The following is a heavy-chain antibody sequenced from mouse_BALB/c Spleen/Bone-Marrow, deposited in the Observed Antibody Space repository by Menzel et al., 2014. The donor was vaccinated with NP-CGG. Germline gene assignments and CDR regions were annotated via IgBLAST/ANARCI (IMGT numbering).Heavy chain of an antibody. CDR3: ARGNGNYGFDY. CDR2: IYPGDGDT. D-gene: IGHD2-1*01. Sequence: VQRVESGAELARPGASVKLSCKASGYTFTSYWMQWVKRRPGQGLEWIGAIYPGDGDTRHTQKFKDKATLTADKSSNTAYMQLSSLASEDSAVYYCARGNGNYGFDYWGQGTTLTVSS. CDR1: GYTFTSYW. V-gene: IGHV1-87*01. J-gene: IGHJ2*01.